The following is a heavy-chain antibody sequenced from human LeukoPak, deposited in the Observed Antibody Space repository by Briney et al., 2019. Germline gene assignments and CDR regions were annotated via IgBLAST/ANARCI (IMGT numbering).Heavy chain of an antibody. J-gene: IGHJ4*02. CDR2: IIPSDGRT. V-gene: IGHV1-46*01. CDR1: GYTFTGYY. D-gene: IGHD2-8*01. Sequence: ASVKVSCKASGYTFTGYYMHWVRQAPGQGLEWMGIIIPSDGRTTFSQNFQGRVTMTRDTSTSTVYMELSSLTSEDTAVYYCARARYAGNQIDYWGQGTLVTVSS. CDR3: ARARYAGNQIDY.